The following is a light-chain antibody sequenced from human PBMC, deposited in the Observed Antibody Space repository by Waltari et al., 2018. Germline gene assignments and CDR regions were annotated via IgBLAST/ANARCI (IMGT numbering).Light chain of an antibody. J-gene: IGKJ2*01. Sequence: DIQMTQSPSSLPASVGDRVTITCRASQDISNYLSWYQQKPGKAPKLLIYVASSLQSGVPSRLSGSGSGTDFTLTISSLQPEDFATYYCLQGYHYHTFGQGTKLEVK. CDR3: LQGYHYHT. CDR2: VAS. V-gene: IGKV1-39*01. CDR1: QDISNY.